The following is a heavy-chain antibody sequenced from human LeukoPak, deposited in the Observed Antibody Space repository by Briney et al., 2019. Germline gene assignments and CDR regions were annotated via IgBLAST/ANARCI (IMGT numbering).Heavy chain of an antibody. V-gene: IGHV4-4*07. J-gene: IGHJ4*02. CDR2: IYTSGST. D-gene: IGHD6-13*01. Sequence: SETLSLTCTVSGGSISSYYWSWIRQPAGKGLEWIGRIYTSGSTNYNPSLKSRVTMSVDTSKNQFSLKLRSVTAADTAVYYCARAVAAAGLAFFDDWGQGTLVTVSS. CDR1: GGSISSYY. CDR3: ARAVAAAGLAFFDD.